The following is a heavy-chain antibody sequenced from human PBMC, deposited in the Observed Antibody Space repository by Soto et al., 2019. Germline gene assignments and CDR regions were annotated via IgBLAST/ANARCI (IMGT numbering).Heavy chain of an antibody. V-gene: IGHV3-23*01. CDR1: GFTFSSYA. CDR2: ISGSGGST. J-gene: IGHJ4*02. D-gene: IGHD6-19*01. CDR3: ANSGIAVAGTGY. Sequence: EVQLLESGGGLVQPGGSLRLSCAASGFTFSSYAMSWVRQAPGKGLEWVSAISGSGGSTYYADSVKGRFTISRDNSKNTLYLQMNSLRPEDTAVYYCANSGIAVAGTGYWGQGTLVTVSS.